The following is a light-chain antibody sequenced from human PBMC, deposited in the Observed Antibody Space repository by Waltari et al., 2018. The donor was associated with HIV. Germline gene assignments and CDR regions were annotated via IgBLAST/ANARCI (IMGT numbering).Light chain of an antibody. Sequence: SYDLTQPLSVSVSPGETASITCSGDDLTDKYAYWYQQKPGQSPLLVIYQDTPRPSGIPERFSGSSSGNTAALTISGTQPMDEADYFCQVWDRGTAVFGGGTKVTVL. V-gene: IGLV3-1*01. CDR2: QDT. CDR1: DLTDKY. J-gene: IGLJ2*01. CDR3: QVWDRGTAV.